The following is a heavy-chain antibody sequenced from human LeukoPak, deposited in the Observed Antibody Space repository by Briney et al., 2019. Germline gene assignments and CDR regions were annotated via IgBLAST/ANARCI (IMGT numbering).Heavy chain of an antibody. CDR1: GFTFSDHY. CDR2: IRNKANSYTT. Sequence: GGSLRLSCAASGFTFSDHYMDWDRQAPGKGLDWVGRIRNKANSYTTEYAASVKGRFTISRDDSKNSLYLQMNSLKIEDTAVYYCAKAHPRSRFDSWGQGTLVTVSS. D-gene: IGHD2-15*01. CDR3: AKAHPRSRFDS. V-gene: IGHV3-72*01. J-gene: IGHJ4*02.